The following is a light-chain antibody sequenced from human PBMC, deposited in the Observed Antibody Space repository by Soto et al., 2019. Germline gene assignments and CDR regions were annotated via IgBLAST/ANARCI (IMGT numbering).Light chain of an antibody. CDR1: QSTSSY. V-gene: IGKV1-39*01. Sequence: DIPMTQSPSSLSASVGDRVTITCRASQSTSSYLNWYQQKPGKAPKLLIYSASSLQTGVPSRFSGSGSGTDFTLTISSLQPEDFATYYCQQSYRTPFTFGPGTKVDLK. CDR3: QQSYRTPFT. CDR2: SAS. J-gene: IGKJ3*01.